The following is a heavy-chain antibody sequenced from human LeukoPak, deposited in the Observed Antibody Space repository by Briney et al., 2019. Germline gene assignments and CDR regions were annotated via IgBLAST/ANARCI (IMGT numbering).Heavy chain of an antibody. CDR2: INHIGTT. Sequence: NPSETLSLTCNVSGGSFNGYYWTWIRQPPGKGVEWIAEINHIGTTNHNPSLKSRVSVSTDTSKNQFFLRLTSVTAADTALYYCARLVVTAPQNHYYMDVWGEGTTVTVSS. CDR3: ARLVVTAPQNHYYMDV. CDR1: GGSFNGYY. D-gene: IGHD2-21*02. V-gene: IGHV4-34*01. J-gene: IGHJ6*03.